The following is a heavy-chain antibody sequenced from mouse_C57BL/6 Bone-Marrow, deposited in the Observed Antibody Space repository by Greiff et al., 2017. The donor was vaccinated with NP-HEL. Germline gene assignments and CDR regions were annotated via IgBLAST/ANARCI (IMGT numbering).Heavy chain of an antibody. Sequence: QVQLKESGPGLVQPSQSLSITCTVSGFSLTSYGVHWVRQSPGKGLEWLGVIWRGGSTDYNAAFMSRLSITKDNSKSQVFFKMNSLQADDTAIYYCAKSLITTVVDWYFDVWGTGTTVTVSS. D-gene: IGHD1-1*01. V-gene: IGHV2-5*01. CDR2: IWRGGST. CDR3: AKSLITTVVDWYFDV. CDR1: GFSLTSYG. J-gene: IGHJ1*03.